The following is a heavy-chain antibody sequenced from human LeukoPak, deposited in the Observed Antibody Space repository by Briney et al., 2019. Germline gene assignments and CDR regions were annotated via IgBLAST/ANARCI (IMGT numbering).Heavy chain of an antibody. Sequence: SETLSLTCAVSGGSISSGDYSWSWIRQPPGKGLEWIGYMYYSGSTYSNLSLKSRVTISVDTSKNQFSLKLSSVTAADTAVYYCARGYCSGGSCYSYYYYNYMDVWGKGTTVTVSS. CDR2: MYYSGST. CDR3: ARGYCSGGSCYSYYYYNYMDV. V-gene: IGHV4-30-4*07. J-gene: IGHJ6*03. CDR1: GGSISSGDYS. D-gene: IGHD2-15*01.